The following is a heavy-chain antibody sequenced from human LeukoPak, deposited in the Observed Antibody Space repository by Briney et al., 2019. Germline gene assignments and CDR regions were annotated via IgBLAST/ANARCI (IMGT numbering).Heavy chain of an antibody. Sequence: PSETLSLTCTVSGGSISSSSYYWSWIRQPPGKGLEWIGYIYYSGSTNYNPSLKRRVTISVDTSKNQFSLKLSSVTAADTAVYYCAKWSSYWRLDAFDIWGQGTMVTVSS. D-gene: IGHD2-15*01. V-gene: IGHV4-61*01. CDR2: IYYSGST. CDR1: GGSISSSSYY. CDR3: AKWSSYWRLDAFDI. J-gene: IGHJ3*02.